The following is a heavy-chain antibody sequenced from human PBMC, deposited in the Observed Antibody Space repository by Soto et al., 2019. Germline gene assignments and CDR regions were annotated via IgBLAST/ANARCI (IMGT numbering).Heavy chain of an antibody. CDR1: GFTFSTYA. CDR2: LSGGGAFT. J-gene: IGHJ4*02. CDR3: AKSGPTNYFDY. Sequence: QPGGSLRLSCAASGFTFSTYAMNWVRQAPGKGLEWVSGLSGGGAFTYYADPVKGRLTISRDDSKNTLYLQMNSLRVDDTAVYYCAKSGPTNYFDYWGQGALVTVSS. V-gene: IGHV3-23*01.